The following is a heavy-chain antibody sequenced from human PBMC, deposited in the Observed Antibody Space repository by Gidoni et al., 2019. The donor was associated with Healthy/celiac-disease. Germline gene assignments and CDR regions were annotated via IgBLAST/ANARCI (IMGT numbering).Heavy chain of an antibody. CDR1: GFTFSSFA. CDR2: ISGSGGST. V-gene: IGHV3-23*01. CDR3: AKDLVGDIVVVVAADY. Sequence: EVQLLESGGGWVQPGGSLSLSCAASGFTFSSFALSWVRQAPGKGLEWVSAISGSGGSTYYADSGKGRFTISRDNSKNTLYLQMNSLGAEDTAVYYCAKDLVGDIVVVVAADYWGQGTLVTVSS. D-gene: IGHD2-15*01. J-gene: IGHJ4*02.